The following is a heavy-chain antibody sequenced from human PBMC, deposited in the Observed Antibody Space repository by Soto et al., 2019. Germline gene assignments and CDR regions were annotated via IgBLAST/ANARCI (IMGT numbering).Heavy chain of an antibody. CDR1: GGSISSYY. CDR2: IVYSGST. J-gene: IGHJ5*01. Sequence: QVQLQESGPGLVKPSETLSLTCTVSGGSISSYYWSWIRQPPGKGLEWIGFIVYSGSTSYNPSLKSRVTISIDTSEYQFSLKLNSVTAADTAVYYCASMIGDPVLSFDSWGQGTLVAVSS. V-gene: IGHV4-59*01. D-gene: IGHD3-10*02. CDR3: ASMIGDPVLSFDS.